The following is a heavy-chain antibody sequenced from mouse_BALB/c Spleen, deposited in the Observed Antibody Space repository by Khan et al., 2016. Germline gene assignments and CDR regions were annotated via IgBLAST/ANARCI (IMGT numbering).Heavy chain of an antibody. D-gene: IGHD2-1*01. J-gene: IGHJ4*01. V-gene: IGHV1-54*01. CDR1: GYAFTNYL. CDR3: SREEIEGNCLHC. CDR2: INPGSGGT. Sequence: QVQLQQSGAELVRPGTSVKVSCKASGYAFTNYLIEWIKQRPGQGLEWIGVINPGSGGTNYNEKFKGKAKLTADKSSSTAYMELSSLTSDYSAVYSNSREEIEGNCLHCLGPGASVTDSS.